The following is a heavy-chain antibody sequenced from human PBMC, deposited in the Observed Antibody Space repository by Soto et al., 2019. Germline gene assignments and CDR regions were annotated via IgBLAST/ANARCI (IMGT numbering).Heavy chain of an antibody. CDR2: INGDGTST. D-gene: IGHD3-22*01. J-gene: IGHJ4*02. V-gene: IGHV3-74*01. CDR1: GFTFNIHW. CDR3: VSDRPLNRLVAVPQD. Sequence: VESLRLSCAASGFTFNIHWMHWGRQVPGKGLVWVSRINGDGTSTGYADSVKGRFTISRDNAENTLYLQMNSLRAEDTAVYYCVSDRPLNRLVAVPQDWCQGTLVTVSP.